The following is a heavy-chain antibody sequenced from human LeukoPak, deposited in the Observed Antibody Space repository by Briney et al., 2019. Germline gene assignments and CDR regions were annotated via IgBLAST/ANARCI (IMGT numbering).Heavy chain of an antibody. J-gene: IGHJ4*02. CDR1: GFTFSDNG. D-gene: IGHD2-8*02. V-gene: IGHV3-21*05. Sequence: GGSLRLSCAASGFTFSDNGMNWVRQAPEKGLEWISYIGSSGNNIFYADSVRGRFTISRDNAKNSLFLQMNSLRAEDTAVYYCANGGVAESSNHDWGQGTLVSVPS. CDR3: ANGGVAESSNHD. CDR2: IGSSGNNI.